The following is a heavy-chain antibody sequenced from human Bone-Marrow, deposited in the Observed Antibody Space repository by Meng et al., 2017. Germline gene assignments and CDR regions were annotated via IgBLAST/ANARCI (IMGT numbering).Heavy chain of an antibody. J-gene: IGHJ6*02. V-gene: IGHV3-30*03. CDR3: ARVFAGTNYYYGMDV. CDR2: ISYDGSNK. Sequence: GESLKISCAASGFTFSSYSMNWVRQAPGKGLEWVAVISYDGSNKYYADSVKGRFTISRDNSKNTLYLQMNSLRAEDTAVYYCARVFAGTNYYYGMDVWGQGTTVTVSS. D-gene: IGHD2-2*01. CDR1: GFTFSSYS.